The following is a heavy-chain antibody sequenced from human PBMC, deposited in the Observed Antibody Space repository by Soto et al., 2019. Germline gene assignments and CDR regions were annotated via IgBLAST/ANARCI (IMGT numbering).Heavy chain of an antibody. CDR2: ISGNATST. CDR3: AKKAGIVSSYGLDV. J-gene: IGHJ6*01. V-gene: IGHV3-23*01. CDR1: GFTFISFA. Sequence: PGGSLRLSCAASGFTFISFAINWVRQAPWKGLEWVAVISGNATSTYYADSVKGRFTISRDNSKNTMYLQMNSLRAEDTAVYYCAKKAGIVSSYGLDVGGQGTTVTVSS. D-gene: IGHD2-2*01.